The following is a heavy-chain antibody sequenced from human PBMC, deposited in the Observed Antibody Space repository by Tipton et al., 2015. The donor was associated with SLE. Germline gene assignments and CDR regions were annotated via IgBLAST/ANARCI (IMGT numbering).Heavy chain of an antibody. Sequence: TLSLTCDVSGYSISNGYYWGWIRQPPGKGLEWIGSIHQSGNAYYNPSLKSRVFMSIDTSKNQLFLRLSSVTAADTAVYYCARGLGIAAAGALGYWGQGTLVTVSS. J-gene: IGHJ4*02. CDR1: GYSISNGYY. CDR3: ARGLGIAAAGALGY. D-gene: IGHD6-13*01. V-gene: IGHV4-38-2*01. CDR2: IHQSGNA.